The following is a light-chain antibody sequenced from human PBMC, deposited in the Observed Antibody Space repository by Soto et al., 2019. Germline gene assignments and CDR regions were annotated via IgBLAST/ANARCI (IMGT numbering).Light chain of an antibody. CDR1: KSLLHSNGHNY. Sequence: DIVMTQSPLSLPVTPGEPASISCRSSKSLLHSNGHNYLDWYVQKPGQSPQLLIYLGSNRASGVTDRFSGGGSGTDFTLKISTVDAEEVGVYYCMQALQTPITFGHGTMLEIK. J-gene: IGKJ5*01. CDR2: LGS. V-gene: IGKV2-28*01. CDR3: MQALQTPIT.